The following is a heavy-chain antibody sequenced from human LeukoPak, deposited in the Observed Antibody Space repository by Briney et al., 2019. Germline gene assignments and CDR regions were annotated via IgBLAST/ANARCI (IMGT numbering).Heavy chain of an antibody. D-gene: IGHD1-26*01. Sequence: GGSLRLSCAASGLNFRNYGMHWVRQAPGKGLEWVAVIWYDGSNQYYVDSVKGRFTVSKDNAKNMLYLQMNSLRAEDTAVYYCATDRNGGKYYDYWGQGTLVTVSS. V-gene: IGHV3-33*01. J-gene: IGHJ4*02. CDR1: GLNFRNYG. CDR3: ATDRNGGKYYDY. CDR2: IWYDGSNQ.